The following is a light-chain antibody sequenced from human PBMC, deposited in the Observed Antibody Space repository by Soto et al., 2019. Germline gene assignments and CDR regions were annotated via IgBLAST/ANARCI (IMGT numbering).Light chain of an antibody. J-gene: IGLJ1*01. V-gene: IGLV1-40*01. CDR2: GNT. CDR3: QSYDNSLSGYV. CDR1: RSNIGAGYD. Sequence: QSVLTQPPSVSGAPGQRVTMFCTGSRSNIGAGYDVHWYQQLPGRVPKLLIYGNTNRPSGVPDRFSGSKSGTSASLAITGLQAEDEAEYYCQSYDNSLSGYVFGPGTKLTVL.